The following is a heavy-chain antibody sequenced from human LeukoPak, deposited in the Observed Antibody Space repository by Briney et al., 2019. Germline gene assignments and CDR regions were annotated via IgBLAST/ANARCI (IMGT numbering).Heavy chain of an antibody. CDR3: AKGSCSSTSCYRFDY. CDR1: GFTFSSYA. Sequence: GSLRLSCAASGFTFSSYAMSWVRQAPGKGLEWVSAISGSGGSTYYADSVKGRFTISRDNSKNTLYLQMNSLRAEDTAIYYCAKGSCSSTSCYRFDYWGQGTLVTVSS. J-gene: IGHJ4*02. CDR2: ISGSGGST. V-gene: IGHV3-23*01. D-gene: IGHD2-2*01.